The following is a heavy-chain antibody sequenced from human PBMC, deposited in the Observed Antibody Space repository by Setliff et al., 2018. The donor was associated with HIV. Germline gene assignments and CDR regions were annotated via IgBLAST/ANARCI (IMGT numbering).Heavy chain of an antibody. CDR2: IFPGDSDT. J-gene: IGHJ4*02. CDR3: ASAYYYGSGGGYYFDY. Sequence: GESLKISCKGSGYSFTSYWIGWVRQMPGKGLEWMGIIFPGDSDTRYSPSFQGQVTISADKSISTAYLQWSSLKASDTAMYYCASAYYYGSGGGYYFDYWGQGTLVTVSS. V-gene: IGHV5-51*01. CDR1: GYSFTSYW. D-gene: IGHD3-10*01.